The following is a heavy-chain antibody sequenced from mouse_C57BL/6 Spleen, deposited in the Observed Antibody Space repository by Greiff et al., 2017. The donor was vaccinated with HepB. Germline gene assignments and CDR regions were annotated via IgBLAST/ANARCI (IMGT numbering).Heavy chain of an antibody. CDR2: ISYDGSN. CDR3: ARDQGGY. J-gene: IGHJ3*01. CDR1: SYSITSGYY. Sequence: EVQLQESGPGLVKPSQSLSLTCSVTSYSITSGYYWNWIRQFPGNKLEWMGYISYDGSNNYNPSLKNRISITRDTSKHQFFLKLNSVTTEDTATYYCARDQGGYWGQGTLVTVSA. D-gene: IGHD3-2*02. V-gene: IGHV3-6*01.